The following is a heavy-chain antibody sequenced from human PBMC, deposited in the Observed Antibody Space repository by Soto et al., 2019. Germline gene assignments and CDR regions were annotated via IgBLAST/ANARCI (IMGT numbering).Heavy chain of an antibody. CDR2: ISSSSAYI. V-gene: IGHV3-21*01. J-gene: IGHJ3*01. Sequence: GGSLRLSCAASGFTFSNYNMNWVRQAPGKGLEWVSSISSSSAYIYYADSVKGRFTISRDNAKNSLYLQMNSLRAEDTAVYYCARVVYYDNSAYGLWGQGTMVTVSS. CDR3: ARVVYYDNSAYGL. CDR1: GFTFSNYN. D-gene: IGHD3-22*01.